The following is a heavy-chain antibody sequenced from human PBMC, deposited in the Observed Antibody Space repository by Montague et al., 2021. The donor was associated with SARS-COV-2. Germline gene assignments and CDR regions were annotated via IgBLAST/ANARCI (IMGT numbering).Heavy chain of an antibody. V-gene: IGHV4-4*07. CDR3: AIGYSHCSGGSCVFDY. Sequence: SETLSLTCTVSGGSISNYYWSWIRQPAGKGLEWIGRIYSSGSTNYNPSLKSRISMSVDTSKNQFSLKLSSVTAADTAIYYCAIGYSHCSGGSCVFDYWGQGTLVTVSS. D-gene: IGHD2-15*01. CDR2: IYSSGST. J-gene: IGHJ4*02. CDR1: GGSISNYY.